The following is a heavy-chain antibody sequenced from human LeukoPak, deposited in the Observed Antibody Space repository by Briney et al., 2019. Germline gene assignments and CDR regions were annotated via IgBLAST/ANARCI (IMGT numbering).Heavy chain of an antibody. J-gene: IGHJ4*02. Sequence: TGGSLRLSCAASGFTFSSFAMSWVRQAPGKGLEWIGEINHSGSTNYNPSLKSRVTISVDTSKNQFSLKLSSVTAADTAVYYCASTQYSSGWTPFDYWGQGTLVTVSS. CDR1: GFTFSSFA. D-gene: IGHD6-19*01. V-gene: IGHV4-34*01. CDR3: ASTQYSSGWTPFDY. CDR2: INHSGST.